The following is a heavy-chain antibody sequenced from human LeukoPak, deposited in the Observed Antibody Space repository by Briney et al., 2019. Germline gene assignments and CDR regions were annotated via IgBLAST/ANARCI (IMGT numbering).Heavy chain of an antibody. CDR1: GFTFTNTW. Sequence: AGGSLRLSCVASGFTFTNTWMNWVRQAPGKGLEWVGRIKTTSDGGPTDYAAFVEGRFTISRDDSKNTLYLQMNSLKIEDTAVYYCTTGIGYGGGYWGQGTLVTVSS. J-gene: IGHJ4*02. CDR3: TTGIGYGGGY. V-gene: IGHV3-15*07. D-gene: IGHD5-18*01. CDR2: IKTTSDGGPT.